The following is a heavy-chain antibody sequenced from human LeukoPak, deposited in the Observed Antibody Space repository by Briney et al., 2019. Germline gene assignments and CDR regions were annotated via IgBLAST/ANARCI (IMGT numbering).Heavy chain of an antibody. J-gene: IGHJ4*02. CDR3: ARHFPQVDFVQVDYLDY. CDR2: IYYSGST. CDR1: GGSISSYY. D-gene: IGHD3-16*01. Sequence: PSETLSLTCTVSGGSISSYYWGWIRQPPGQGLEWVGSIYYSGSTYYNPSLKSRVTISVDTSQNQFSLRLNFVTATDTAVYYCARHFPQVDFVQVDYLDYWGQGTLVTVSS. V-gene: IGHV4-39*01.